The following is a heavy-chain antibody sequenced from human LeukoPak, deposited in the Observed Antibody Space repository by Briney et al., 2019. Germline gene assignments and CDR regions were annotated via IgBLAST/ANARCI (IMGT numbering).Heavy chain of an antibody. J-gene: IGHJ4*02. CDR2: INHSGST. D-gene: IGHD3-10*01. CDR3: ARGRYYDYDY. CDR1: GGSFSGYY. Sequence: SETLSLTCAVYGGSFSGYYWSWIRQPPGKGLEWIGEINHSGSTNYNPSLKSRVTISVDTSKNQFSLKLSSVTAADTAVCYCARGRYYDYDYWGQGTLVTVSS. V-gene: IGHV4-34*01.